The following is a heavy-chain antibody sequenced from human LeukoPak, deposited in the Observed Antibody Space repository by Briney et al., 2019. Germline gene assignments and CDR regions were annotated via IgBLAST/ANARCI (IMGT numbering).Heavy chain of an antibody. CDR1: GFTFSSYA. D-gene: IGHD1-26*01. CDR2: ISYDGSNK. J-gene: IGHJ6*02. CDR3: ERDDHSGRYYYYGMDG. Sequence: PGRSLRLSCAASGFTFSSYAMHCVPQAPGKGLEWVAVISYDGSNKYYADSVKGRFTISRDNSKNTLYLQMNSLRAEDTAVYYCERDDHSGRYYYYGMDGWGQGTTVTVSS. V-gene: IGHV3-30*04.